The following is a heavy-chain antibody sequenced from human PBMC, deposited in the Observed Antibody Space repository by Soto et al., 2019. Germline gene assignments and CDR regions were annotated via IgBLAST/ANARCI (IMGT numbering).Heavy chain of an antibody. J-gene: IGHJ5*02. CDR3: ARLYTNSRVGAWFDH. D-gene: IGHD3-16*01. V-gene: IGHV3-48*02. Sequence: EGQLVESGGGLVLPGGSLRLSCAASGFIFSTYTLNWVRQAPGKGLEWVSYISAGSDAIHYADSVKGRFTVSRDNAKNSLFLQMNSLRDEDTAVYYCARLYTNSRVGAWFDHWGQGTLVTVSS. CDR2: ISAGSDAI. CDR1: GFIFSTYT.